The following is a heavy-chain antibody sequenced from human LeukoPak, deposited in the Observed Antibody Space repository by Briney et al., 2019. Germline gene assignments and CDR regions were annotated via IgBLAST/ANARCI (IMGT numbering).Heavy chain of an antibody. D-gene: IGHD5-18*01. V-gene: IGHV3-33*08. CDR2: IWYDGSNK. J-gene: IGHJ4*02. Sequence: PGRSLRLSCAATGFTFSSYGMHWVRQAPGHGLEWVAVIWYDGSNKYYADSVKGRFTISRDNSKNTLYLQMNSLRAEDTAVYYCARGNTAMVTWGQGTLVTVSS. CDR3: ARGNTAMVT. CDR1: GFTFSSYG.